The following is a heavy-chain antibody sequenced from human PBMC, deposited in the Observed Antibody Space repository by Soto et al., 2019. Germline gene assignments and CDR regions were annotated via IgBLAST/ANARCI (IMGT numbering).Heavy chain of an antibody. Sequence: LSLTCAVSGASISSDAYYWSWIRQHPGKGLEWIGYISYSGSTYYNPSLKSRVTISVDTSKNQFSLKLTSVTTADTAVYYCARYRFSDTWSKFDYWGQGTLVTVSS. CDR2: ISYSGST. CDR1: GASISSDAYY. J-gene: IGHJ4*02. V-gene: IGHV4-31*11. D-gene: IGHD3-16*02. CDR3: ARYRFSDTWSKFDY.